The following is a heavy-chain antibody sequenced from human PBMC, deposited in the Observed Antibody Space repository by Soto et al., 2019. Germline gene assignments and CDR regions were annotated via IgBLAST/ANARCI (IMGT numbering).Heavy chain of an antibody. CDR2: IYSSGTFI. J-gene: IGHJ4*02. D-gene: IGHD3-10*01. CDR3: GRAIGRGIIRD. CDR1: GFIFRTYG. Sequence: EVQLVESGGGLVKPGGPLRLSCTASGFIFRTYGMTWVRQAPGKGLEWVSSIYSSGTFIYYADSVKGRFTISRDDAKNSLFLQMNSLRAEDTAVYYCGRAIGRGIIRDWGQGTLVTVSS. V-gene: IGHV3-21*01.